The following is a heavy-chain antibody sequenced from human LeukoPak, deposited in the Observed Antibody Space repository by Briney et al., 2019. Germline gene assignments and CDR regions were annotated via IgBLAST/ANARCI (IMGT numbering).Heavy chain of an antibody. D-gene: IGHD3-16*01. CDR3: ARGGAPMGDY. Sequence: GGSLRHSCAASGFTFISYSMNWVREAPGKGLEWVSSISSSSSYIYYADSVKGRFTISRDNAKNSLYLQMNSLRAEDTAVYYCARGGAPMGDYWGQGTLVTVSS. J-gene: IGHJ4*02. CDR2: ISSSSSYI. V-gene: IGHV3-21*01. CDR1: GFTFISYS.